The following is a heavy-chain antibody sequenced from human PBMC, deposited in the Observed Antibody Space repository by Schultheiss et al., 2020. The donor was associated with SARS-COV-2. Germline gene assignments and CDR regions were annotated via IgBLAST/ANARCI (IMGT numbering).Heavy chain of an antibody. CDR1: GFTFSSYA. V-gene: IGHV3-30*18. D-gene: IGHD2-8*02. CDR2: ISYDGSNK. J-gene: IGHJ6*04. CDR3: AQLVPGPSDV. Sequence: GGSLRLSCAASGFTFSSYAMSWVRQAPGKGLEWVAVISYDGSNKYYADSVKGRFTISRDNSKNTLYLQMNSLRAEDTAVYYCAQLVPGPSDVWGKGTTVTVSS.